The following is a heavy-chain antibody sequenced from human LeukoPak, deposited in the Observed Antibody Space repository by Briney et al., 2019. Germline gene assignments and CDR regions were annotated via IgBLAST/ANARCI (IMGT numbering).Heavy chain of an antibody. CDR3: ARDPYGDYYFDY. D-gene: IGHD4-17*01. J-gene: IGHJ4*02. V-gene: IGHV4-59*01. CDR1: GGSISSYY. CDR2: IYYSGST. Sequence: SETLSHTCTVSGGSISSYYWSWIRQPPGKGLEWIGYIYYSGSTNYSPSLKSRVTISVDTSKNQFSLKLSSVTAADTAVYYCARDPYGDYYFDYWGQGTLVTVSS.